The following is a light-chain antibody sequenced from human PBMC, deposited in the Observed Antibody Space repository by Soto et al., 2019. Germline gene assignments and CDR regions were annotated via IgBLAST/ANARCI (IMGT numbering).Light chain of an antibody. V-gene: IGKV1-39*01. CDR2: AAS. CDR3: QQSYSTTWT. J-gene: IGKJ1*01. CDR1: QGISTY. Sequence: DIQMTQSPSSLSESAGHTVTITCRASQGISTYLNWYQQKPGKAPKLLIYAASSLQSGVPSRFSGSGSETDFTLTISSLQPEDFATYSCQQSYSTTWTFGQGTKVDI.